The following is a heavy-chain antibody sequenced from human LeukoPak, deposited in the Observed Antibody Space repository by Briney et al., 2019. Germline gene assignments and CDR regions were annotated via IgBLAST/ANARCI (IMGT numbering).Heavy chain of an antibody. CDR3: AKDVRDYYGTGTLNFDS. D-gene: IGHD3-10*01. CDR1: GFTFSYYP. V-gene: IGHV3-23*01. J-gene: IGHJ4*02. CDR2: ISRLAGST. Sequence: GGSLRLSCAASGFTFSYYPMSWVRQAPGKGLEWVSAISRLAGSTAYADSVNGRFTISRDNSQNTLFLQMNSLRVDDTAMYYCAKDVRDYYGTGTLNFDSWGQGTLVSVSS.